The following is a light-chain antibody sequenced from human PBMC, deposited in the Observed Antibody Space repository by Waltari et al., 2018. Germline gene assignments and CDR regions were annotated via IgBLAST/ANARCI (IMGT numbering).Light chain of an antibody. CDR1: QDITKY. CDR2: GAF. Sequence: DIQMTQSPSSLSASVGDRVTITCRARQDITKYLAWFQQKPGRAPKSLIYGAFILQSGVSSNFSGSGSGTDFTLTITSLQPEDFGTYYCLQYQAYPLTVGGGTKVEIK. CDR3: LQYQAYPLT. J-gene: IGKJ4*01. V-gene: IGKV1-16*02.